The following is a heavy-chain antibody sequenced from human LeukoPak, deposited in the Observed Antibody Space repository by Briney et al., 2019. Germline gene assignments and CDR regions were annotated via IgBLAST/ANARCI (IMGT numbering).Heavy chain of an antibody. Sequence: GASVKVSCKASGYTFTGYYMHWVRQAPGQGLEWMGRINPNSGGTNYAQKFQGRVTMTRDTSIGTAYMELSRLRSDDTAVYYCARGAYIVVVTANLPYDWFDPWGQGTLVTVSS. CDR2: INPNSGGT. D-gene: IGHD2-21*02. V-gene: IGHV1-2*06. CDR1: GYTFTGYY. CDR3: ARGAYIVVVTANLPYDWFDP. J-gene: IGHJ5*02.